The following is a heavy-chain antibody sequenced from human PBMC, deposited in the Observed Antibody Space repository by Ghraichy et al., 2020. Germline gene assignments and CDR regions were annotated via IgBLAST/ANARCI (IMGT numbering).Heavy chain of an antibody. V-gene: IGHV4-34*01. Sequence: SETLSLTCAGYGGSFSGYYWSWIRQPPGKGLEWIGEINHSGSTNYNPSIKSRVTISVDTSTNQFSLKLSSVTAADTAVYYCARGSRSRAAGTFIWGQGTLVTVSS. D-gene: IGHD6-13*01. CDR1: GGSFSGYY. CDR3: ARGSRSRAAGTFI. J-gene: IGHJ4*02. CDR2: INHSGST.